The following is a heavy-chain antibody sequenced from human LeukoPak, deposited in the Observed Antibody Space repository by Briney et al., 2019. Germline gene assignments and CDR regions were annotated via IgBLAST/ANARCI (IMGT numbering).Heavy chain of an antibody. CDR2: IYYSGST. D-gene: IGHD3-3*01. Sequence: PSETLSLTCTVSGGSISSYYWSWIRQPPVKVLEWIGYIYYSGSTNYNPSLKSRVTISVDTSKNQFSLKLSSVTAADTAVYYCAQTYYDFWSGYPNWIDPWGQGTLVTVSS. CDR3: AQTYYDFWSGYPNWIDP. CDR1: GGSISSYY. J-gene: IGHJ5*02. V-gene: IGHV4-59*08.